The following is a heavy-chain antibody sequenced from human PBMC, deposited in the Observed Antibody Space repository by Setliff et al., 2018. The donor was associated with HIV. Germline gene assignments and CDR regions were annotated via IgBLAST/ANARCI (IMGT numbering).Heavy chain of an antibody. V-gene: IGHV1-46*01. CDR3: ARGVKGIATTGKYYFDY. D-gene: IGHD6-13*01. CDR2: INTSGGSA. J-gene: IGHJ4*02. Sequence: SVKVSCKSSGYIFTTHYIHWVRQAPGQGLEWMGVINTSGGSAGYAEKFRGRVTMTRDTSTNTVYMDMRNMRSDDTAVFYCARGVKGIATTGKYYFDYWGQGTLVTVSS. CDR1: GYIFTTHY.